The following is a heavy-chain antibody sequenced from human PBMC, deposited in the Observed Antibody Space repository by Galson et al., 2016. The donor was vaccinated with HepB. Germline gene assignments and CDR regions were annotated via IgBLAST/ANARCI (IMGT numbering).Heavy chain of an antibody. V-gene: IGHV4-59*01. D-gene: IGHD1-14*01. CDR2: IYYNVRA. CDR3: ARHHGGWFDH. CDR1: GAPISEYY. Sequence: SETLSLTCAVSGAPISEYYWSWIRQTPGKGLEWIGYIYYNVRATYNPSLRSRVTLSVDTSKNQLSLNLKSVSAADTAVYYCARHHGGWFDHWGLGTLVTVSS. J-gene: IGHJ5*02.